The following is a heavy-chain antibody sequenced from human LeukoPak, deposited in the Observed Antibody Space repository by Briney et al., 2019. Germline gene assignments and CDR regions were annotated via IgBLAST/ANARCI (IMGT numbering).Heavy chain of an antibody. CDR3: ARRGVDYYDSSGYHY. J-gene: IGHJ4*02. CDR1: GGSISSYY. V-gene: IGHV4-59*01. D-gene: IGHD3-22*01. Sequence: SETLSLTCTVSGGSISSYYWSWIRQPPGKGLEWIGYIYYSGSTNYNPSLKSRVTISVDTSKNQFSLKLSSVTAADTAVSYCARRGVDYYDSSGYHYWGQGTLVTVSS. CDR2: IYYSGST.